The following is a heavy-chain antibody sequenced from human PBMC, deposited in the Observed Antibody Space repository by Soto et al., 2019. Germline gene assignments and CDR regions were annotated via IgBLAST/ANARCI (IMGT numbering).Heavy chain of an antibody. CDR3: ARSYSSSWYDYYYAMDV. J-gene: IGHJ6*02. CDR2: MSYDGSKK. Sequence: PGGSLRLSCAASGFTFSAYIMHWVRQAPGKGLEWVAIMSYDGSKKYYADSVKGRFTISRDNSKKTLYLQMDSLRADDTAVYYCARSYSSSWYDYYYAMDVWGQGTTVTVSS. D-gene: IGHD6-13*01. CDR1: GFTFSAYI. V-gene: IGHV3-30-3*01.